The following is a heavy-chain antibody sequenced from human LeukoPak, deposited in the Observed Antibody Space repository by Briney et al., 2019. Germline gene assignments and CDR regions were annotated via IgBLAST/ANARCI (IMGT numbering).Heavy chain of an antibody. V-gene: IGHV3-48*03. D-gene: IGHD3-9*01. Sequence: PGGSLRLSCAASGFTFSSYEMNWVRQAPGKGLEWVSYISSSGSTTYYADSVKGRFTISRDNAKNSLYLQMNSLRAEDTAVYYCARDNFDWLASMDVWGKGTTVTISS. CDR1: GFTFSSYE. CDR3: ARDNFDWLASMDV. J-gene: IGHJ6*03. CDR2: ISSSGSTT.